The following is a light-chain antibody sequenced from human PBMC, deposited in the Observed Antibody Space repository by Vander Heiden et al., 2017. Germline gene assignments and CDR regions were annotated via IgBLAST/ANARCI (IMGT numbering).Light chain of an antibody. J-gene: IGKJ2*01. V-gene: IGKV1-33*01. Sequence: DIQMTQSPSSLSASVGDRVTITCQASQDIRKYLNWYQQKPGKAPKLLIYDAYSLETGVPSRFSGSGSGTDFTFTISSLQPEDIATYYCQQYDNLPYTFGQGTKLEIK. CDR3: QQYDNLPYT. CDR1: QDIRKY. CDR2: DAY.